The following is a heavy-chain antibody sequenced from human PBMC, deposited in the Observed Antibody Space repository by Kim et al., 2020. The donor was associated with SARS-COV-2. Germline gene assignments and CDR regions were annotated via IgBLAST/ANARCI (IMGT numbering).Heavy chain of an antibody. Sequence: SETLSLTCTVSGGSISSYYWSWIRQPPGKGLEWIGYIYYSGSTNYNPSLKSRVTISVDTSTNKISLKLSSVTAADTAVSYCSVGECSSTSCYTPSEYYF. CDR3: SVGECSSTSCYTPSEYYF. CDR1: GGSISSYY. D-gene: IGHD2-2*02. CDR2: IYYSGST. V-gene: IGHV4-59*01. J-gene: IGHJ4*01.